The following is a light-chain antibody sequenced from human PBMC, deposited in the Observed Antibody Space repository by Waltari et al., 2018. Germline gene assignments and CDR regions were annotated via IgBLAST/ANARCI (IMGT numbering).Light chain of an antibody. Sequence: CRASQSISSDLKWYQQIPGNAPKLLIYAAYSLQSGVPSRFSGSGYGTDFTLTISSLQPEDFATYYCQQSDSLPYTFGRGTKLEIK. J-gene: IGKJ2*01. CDR3: QQSDSLPYT. CDR1: QSISSD. V-gene: IGKV1-39*01. CDR2: AAY.